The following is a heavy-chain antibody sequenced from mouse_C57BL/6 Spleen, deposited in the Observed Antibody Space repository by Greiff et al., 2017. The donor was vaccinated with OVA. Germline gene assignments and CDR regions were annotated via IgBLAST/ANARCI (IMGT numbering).Heavy chain of an antibody. V-gene: IGHV3-6*01. CDR2: ISYDGSN. D-gene: IGHD2-2*01. CDR3: AREGTMVTGGGYFDY. J-gene: IGHJ2*01. Sequence: EVQLQQSGPGLVKPSQSLSLTCSVTGYSITSGYYWNWIRQFPGNKLEWMGYISYDGSNNYNPSLKNRISITRDTSKNQFFLKLNSVTTEDTATYYCAREGTMVTGGGYFDYWGQGTTLTVSS. CDR1: GYSITSGYY.